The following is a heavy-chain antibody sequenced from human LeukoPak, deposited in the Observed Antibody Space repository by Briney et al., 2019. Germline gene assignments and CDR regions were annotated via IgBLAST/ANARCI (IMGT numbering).Heavy chain of an antibody. J-gene: IGHJ4*02. V-gene: IGHV3-30*02. CDR2: IRFDGSNK. CDR3: AKDQNFVGWGDGYNSWFDY. CDR1: GFTFSSFG. Sequence: GGSLRLSCAASGFTFSSFGMHWVRQAPGKGLEWVAFIRFDGSNKYYADSVKGRFTISRDNSKNTLYLQMNSLRAEDTAVYYCAKDQNFVGWGDGYNSWFDYWGQGTLVTVSS. D-gene: IGHD5-24*01.